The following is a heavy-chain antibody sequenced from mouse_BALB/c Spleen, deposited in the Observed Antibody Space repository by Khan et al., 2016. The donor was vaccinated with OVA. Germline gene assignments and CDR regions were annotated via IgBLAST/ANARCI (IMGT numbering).Heavy chain of an antibody. J-gene: IGHJ4*01. CDR1: GYSITTNYA. CDR3: ERKNYYGYAVDY. D-gene: IGHD1-1*01. Sequence: EVQLVESGPGLVKPSQSLSLTCTVTGYSITTNYAWDWIRQFPGNKLEWMGSISYSGNTSYNPSLKSRISITRDTSKNQFFLQLNSVTTEDTATFYCERKNYYGYAVDYWGQGTSVTVSS. CDR2: ISYSGNT. V-gene: IGHV3-2*02.